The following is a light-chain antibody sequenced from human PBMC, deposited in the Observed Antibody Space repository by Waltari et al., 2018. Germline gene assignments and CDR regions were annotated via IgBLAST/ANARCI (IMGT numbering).Light chain of an antibody. CDR1: QTIRGS. J-gene: IGKJ1*01. V-gene: IGKV3-20*01. Sequence: EIVLTQSPGTLSLSPGERATLSCRASQTIRGSLAWYQQKPGQAPRLLIYGASSRAACIPDRFRGSGSGKDFSLTLSRLGPEDFAVYYFQHYVRLPVTFGRGTKVEIK. CDR3: QHYVRLPVT. CDR2: GAS.